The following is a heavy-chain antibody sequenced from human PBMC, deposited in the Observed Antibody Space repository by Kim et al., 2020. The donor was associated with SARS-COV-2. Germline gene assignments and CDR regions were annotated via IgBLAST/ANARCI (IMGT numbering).Heavy chain of an antibody. J-gene: IGHJ4*02. CDR1: GFTFNKYN. Sequence: GGSLRLSCAASGFTFNKYNMTWVRQSPGQGLEWVSLVTSSGNYVNYADSVKGRCTISRDNAKNSLFLQMSNLTPDDTAVYYCARGVEYGFDYWGRGGQVTASS. V-gene: IGHV3-21*01. CDR3: ARGVEYGFDY. D-gene: IGHD4-17*01. CDR2: VTSSGNYV.